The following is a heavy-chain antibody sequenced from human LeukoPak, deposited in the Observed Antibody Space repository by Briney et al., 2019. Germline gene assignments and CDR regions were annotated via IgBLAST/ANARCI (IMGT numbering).Heavy chain of an antibody. D-gene: IGHD2-2*03. CDR3: ARASWISTADAVW. V-gene: IGHV3-21*04. CDR2: ISSSSSYI. CDR1: GFTFSSYS. Sequence: GGSLRLSCAASGFTFSSYSMNWVRQAPGKGLEWVSSISSSSSYIYYADSVKGRFTLSRDESRNTVYLQLNNLRVEDTAIYYCARASWISTADAVWWGQGTQVTVSS. J-gene: IGHJ4*02.